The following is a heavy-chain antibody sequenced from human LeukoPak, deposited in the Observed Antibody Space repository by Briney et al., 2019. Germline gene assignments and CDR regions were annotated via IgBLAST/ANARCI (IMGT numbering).Heavy chain of an antibody. CDR1: GYTFTSHY. Sequence: ASVKVSCKASGYTFTSHYMQWVRLAPGQGLEWMGIINPSGGGTRYAQKFQGRVTMTRDTSTSTVYMELSSLRSEDTAVYYCARPRSSYGMDVWGQGTTVTVSS. J-gene: IGHJ6*02. CDR2: INPSGGGT. V-gene: IGHV1-46*01. CDR3: ARPRSSYGMDV. D-gene: IGHD3-16*02.